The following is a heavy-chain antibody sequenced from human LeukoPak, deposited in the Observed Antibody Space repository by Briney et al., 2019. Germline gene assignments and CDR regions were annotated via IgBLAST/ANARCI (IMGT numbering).Heavy chain of an antibody. D-gene: IGHD6-6*01. CDR1: GDSVSSNSAA. J-gene: IGHJ4*02. CDR2: TYYRSKWYN. V-gene: IGHV6-1*01. CDR3: ARTSEYSSSSGPMGSDY. Sequence: SQTLSLTCAISGDSVSSNSAAWNWIRQSPSRGLEWLGRTYYRSKWYNDYAVSVKSRITINPDTSKNQFSLQLNSVTPEDTAVYYCARTSEYSSSSGPMGSDYWGQGTLVTVSS.